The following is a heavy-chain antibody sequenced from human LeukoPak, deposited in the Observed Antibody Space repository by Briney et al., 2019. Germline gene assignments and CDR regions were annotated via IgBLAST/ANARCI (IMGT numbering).Heavy chain of an antibody. CDR3: ARDFFWSSSGSYYYYYMDV. CDR1: GYIFTSYG. D-gene: IGHD1-26*01. CDR2: ISAYNGNT. V-gene: IGHV1-18*01. Sequence: PWASVKVSCKASGYIFTSYGISWVRQAPGQGLEWMGWISAYNGNTNYAQKLQGRVTMTTDTSTSTAYMELRSLRSDDTAVYYCARDFFWSSSGSYYYYYMDVWGKGTTVTVSS. J-gene: IGHJ6*03.